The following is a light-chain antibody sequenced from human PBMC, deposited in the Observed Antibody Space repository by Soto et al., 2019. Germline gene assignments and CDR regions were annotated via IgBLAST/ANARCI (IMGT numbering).Light chain of an antibody. V-gene: IGLV2-23*02. CDR3: CSYAGSSFYV. CDR2: EVN. Sequence: QSVLTQPASVSGSPGQSITISCTGTSSDVGSYNLVSWYQQHPGKAPKLMIYEVNKRPSGVSNRFSGSKSGNTASLTISGLQAEDEADYYCCSYAGSSFYVFGTGTKVTVL. J-gene: IGLJ1*01. CDR1: SSDVGSYNL.